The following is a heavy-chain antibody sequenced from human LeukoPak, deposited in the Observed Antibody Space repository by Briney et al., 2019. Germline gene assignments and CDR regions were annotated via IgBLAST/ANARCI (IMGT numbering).Heavy chain of an antibody. CDR3: AKAGRAGGSITLIRGVRSDYYYMDV. J-gene: IGHJ6*03. CDR2: ISSGSGGTT. Sequence: GGSLRLSCAASGFTFSTYEMNWVRQAPGKGLEWVSYISSGSGGTTSYADSVKGRFTISRDNSKNTLYLQMNSLRAEDTALYYCAKAGRAGGSITLIRGVRSDYYYMDVWGKGTTVTISS. CDR1: GFTFSTYE. V-gene: IGHV3-23*01. D-gene: IGHD3-10*01.